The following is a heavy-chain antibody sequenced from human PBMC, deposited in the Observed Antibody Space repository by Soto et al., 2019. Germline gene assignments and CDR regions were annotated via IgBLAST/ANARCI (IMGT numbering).Heavy chain of an antibody. J-gene: IGHJ5*02. CDR3: ARGGTSGSAVFNWFDP. CDR1: GASVSTYS. CDR2: IHYSGGT. V-gene: IGHV4-59*02. Sequence: QVQLQESGPGLVKPSGTLSLTCSVTGASVSTYSWSWIRQSPGKGLEGIGYIHYSGGTNYTPSLRSRVIISVYTSKNQLSLNLTSLTAADSAVYYWARGGTSGSAVFNWFDPWCQGTLVTVS. D-gene: IGHD3-10*01.